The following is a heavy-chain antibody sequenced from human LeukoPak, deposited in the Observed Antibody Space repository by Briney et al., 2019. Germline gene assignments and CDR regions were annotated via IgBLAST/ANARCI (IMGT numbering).Heavy chain of an antibody. D-gene: IGHD1-26*01. CDR3: ARGGPWELSHRDYFDY. Sequence: SETLSLTCTVSGYSIARGYLWGWIRQAPEKGLEWIATIYHSGRTYYNLSLKSRVTISMDTSRNQFSLKVTSVTAAETALYFCARGGPWELSHRDYFDYWGQGTLVTVSS. CDR1: GYSIARGYL. V-gene: IGHV4-38-2*02. CDR2: IYHSGRT. J-gene: IGHJ4*02.